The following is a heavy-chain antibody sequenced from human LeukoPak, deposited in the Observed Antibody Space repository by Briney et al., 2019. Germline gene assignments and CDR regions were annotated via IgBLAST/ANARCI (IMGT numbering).Heavy chain of an antibody. J-gene: IGHJ3*02. D-gene: IGHD6-19*01. CDR2: INHSGST. CDR1: GFTFSSYA. CDR3: ARFLGWGFDI. Sequence: GSLRLSCAASGFTFSSYAMSWVRQPPGKGLEWIGEINHSGSTNYNPSLKSRVTISVDTSKNQFSLKLSSVTAADTAVYYCARFLGWGFDIWGQGTMVTVSS. V-gene: IGHV4-34*01.